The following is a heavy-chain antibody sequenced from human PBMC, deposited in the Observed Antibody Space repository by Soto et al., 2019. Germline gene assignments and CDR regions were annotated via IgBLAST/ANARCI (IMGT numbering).Heavy chain of an antibody. CDR2: TYTSVSA. CDR3: ARVTVELVTIGFYYYYRM. Sequence: SETLCLTCTVSGGSITSGGYSCTWIRQSPGKGLEWIGYTYTSVSAYYNPSLKSRVTISVDTSKNQFALKLSSVTAADPAVYDCARVTVELVTIGFYYYYRM. J-gene: IGHJ6*01. D-gene: IGHD3-10*01. CDR1: GGSITSGGYS. V-gene: IGHV4-30-2*06.